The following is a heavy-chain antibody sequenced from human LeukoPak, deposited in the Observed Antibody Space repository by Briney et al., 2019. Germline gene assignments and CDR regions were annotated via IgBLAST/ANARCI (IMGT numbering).Heavy chain of an antibody. CDR1: RFTFSTYW. V-gene: IGHV3-74*01. Sequence: PGGSLRLSCAASRFTFSTYWMHWVRQAPGKGLVWVSRINSDGSSTGYADSVKGRFTISRDNAKNTLYLQMNSLRAEDTAVYYCAKDGGGHYDSSGYSFDYWGQGTLVTVSS. CDR3: AKDGGGHYDSSGYSFDY. J-gene: IGHJ4*02. D-gene: IGHD3-22*01. CDR2: INSDGSST.